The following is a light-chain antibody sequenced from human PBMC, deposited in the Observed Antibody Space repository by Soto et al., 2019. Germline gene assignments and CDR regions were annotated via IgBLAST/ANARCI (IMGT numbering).Light chain of an antibody. V-gene: IGKV3-11*01. CDR2: XAS. CDR3: QQYNNWPRT. CDR1: QSVSSC. Sequence: EIVLTQSPATLSLSPGERATLPCRASQSVSSCLAWYQQKPGQAPRXXIXXASNRATGIPARFSGSGSGTEFSLTISSLQSEDFAFYYCQQYNNWPRTFGQGTKVDIK. J-gene: IGKJ1*01.